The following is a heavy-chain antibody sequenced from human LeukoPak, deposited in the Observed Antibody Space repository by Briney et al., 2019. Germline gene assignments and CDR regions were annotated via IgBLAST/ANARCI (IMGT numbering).Heavy chain of an antibody. CDR3: ARDTSGEGYCSGGSCSVNDY. Sequence: ASVKVSCKASGYTFTSYGISWVRQAPGQGLEWTGWISAYNGNTNYAQKLQGRVTMTTDTSTSTAYMELRSLRSDDTAVYYCARDTSGEGYCSGGSCSVNDYWGQGTLVTVSS. V-gene: IGHV1-18*01. CDR2: ISAYNGNT. J-gene: IGHJ4*02. CDR1: GYTFTSYG. D-gene: IGHD2-15*01.